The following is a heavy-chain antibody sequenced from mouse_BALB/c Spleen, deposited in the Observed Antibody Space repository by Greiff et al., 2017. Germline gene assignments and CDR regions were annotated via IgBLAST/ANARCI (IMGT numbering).Heavy chain of an antibody. CDR1: GYTFTSYW. CDR3: ARDYYGSSLFDY. J-gene: IGHJ2*01. V-gene: IGHV1S132*01. D-gene: IGHD1-1*01. Sequence: VKLQQSGAELVKPGASVKLSCKTSGYTFTSYWIQWVKQRPGQGLGWIGEIFPGTGTTYYNEKFKGKATLTIDTSSSTAYMQLSSLTSEDSAVYFCARDYYGSSLFDYWGQGTTLTVSS. CDR2: IFPGTGTT.